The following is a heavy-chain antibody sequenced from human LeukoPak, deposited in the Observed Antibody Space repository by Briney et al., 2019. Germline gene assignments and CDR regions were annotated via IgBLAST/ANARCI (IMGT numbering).Heavy chain of an antibody. CDR2: ISFDGSDK. D-gene: IGHD3-10*01. CDR3: AKGVLPTGFDY. Sequence: GGSLRLSCAASGFTFSSYAMHWVRQAPGKGLEWVALISFDGSDKYYADSVKGRFTISRDNAKNSLYLQMNSLRAEDTAIYYCAKGVLPTGFDYWGQGTLVTVSS. CDR1: GFTFSSYA. J-gene: IGHJ4*02. V-gene: IGHV3-30*04.